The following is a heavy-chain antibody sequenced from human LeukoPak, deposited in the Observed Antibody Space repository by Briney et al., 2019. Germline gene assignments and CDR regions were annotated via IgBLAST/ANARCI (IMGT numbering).Heavy chain of an antibody. D-gene: IGHD3-22*01. Sequence: PGRSLRLSCAASGFTFSSYGMHWVRQAPGKGLEWVAVIWYDGSNKYYADSVKGRFTISRDNSKNTLYLQMNSLRAEDTAVYYCARGDSSGYPIWEYFQHWGQGTLVTVSS. J-gene: IGHJ1*01. V-gene: IGHV3-33*01. CDR2: IWYDGSNK. CDR1: GFTFSSYG. CDR3: ARGDSSGYPIWEYFQH.